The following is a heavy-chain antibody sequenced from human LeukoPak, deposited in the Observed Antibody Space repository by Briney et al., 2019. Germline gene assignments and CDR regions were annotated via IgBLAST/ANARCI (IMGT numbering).Heavy chain of an antibody. CDR3: ARDPRRTVYYFDY. V-gene: IGHV1-3*01. CDR2: INAGNGNT. J-gene: IGHJ4*02. Sequence: ASVKVSCKASGYTFTSYAMHWVRQAPGQRLEWMGWINAGNGNTKYSQKFQGRVTITRDTSASTAYMELSSLRSEDTAVYYCARDPRRTVYYFDYWGQGILVTVSS. CDR1: GYTFTSYA.